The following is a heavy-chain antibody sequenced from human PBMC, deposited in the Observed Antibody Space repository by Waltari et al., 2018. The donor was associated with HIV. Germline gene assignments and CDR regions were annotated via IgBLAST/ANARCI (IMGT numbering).Heavy chain of an antibody. CDR1: GGSISSSSYY. D-gene: IGHD3-10*01. J-gene: IGHJ2*01. Sequence: QLQLQESGPGLVKPSETLSLTCTVSGGSISSSSYYWGWIRQPPGKGLEWIGSIYYSGSTYYNPSLKSRVTISVDTSKNQFSLKLSSVTAADTAVYYCAREGTMVRARSRYFDLWGRGTLVTVSS. CDR2: IYYSGST. V-gene: IGHV4-39*07. CDR3: AREGTMVRARSRYFDL.